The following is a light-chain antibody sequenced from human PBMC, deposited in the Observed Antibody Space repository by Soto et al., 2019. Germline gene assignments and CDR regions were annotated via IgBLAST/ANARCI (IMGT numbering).Light chain of an antibody. Sequence: DVVLTQTPLSSPVTLGQPASISCSSSHSLVYSDGNTYLSWLQQRPGQPPRLLIYQISNRFSGVPDRFSGSGAGTDFTLKISRVEAEDVGVYYCMQFAHFPRTFGQGTKVEI. V-gene: IGKV2-24*01. J-gene: IGKJ1*01. CDR1: HSLVYSDGNTY. CDR3: MQFAHFPRT. CDR2: QIS.